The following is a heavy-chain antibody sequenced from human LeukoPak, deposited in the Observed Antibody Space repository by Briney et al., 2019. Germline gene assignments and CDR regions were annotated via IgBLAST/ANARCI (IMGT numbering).Heavy chain of an antibody. V-gene: IGHV4-34*01. J-gene: IGHJ2*01. D-gene: IGHD5-24*01. CDR1: GGSFSGYY. CDR2: INHSGST. Sequence: SETLSLTCAVYGGSFSGYYWSWIRQPPGKGLEWIGEINHSGSTDYNPSLKSRVTISVDTSKNQFSLKLSSVTAADTAVYYCARRGRRDGYNRGAFYFDLWGRGTLVTVSS. CDR3: ARRGRRDGYNRGAFYFDL.